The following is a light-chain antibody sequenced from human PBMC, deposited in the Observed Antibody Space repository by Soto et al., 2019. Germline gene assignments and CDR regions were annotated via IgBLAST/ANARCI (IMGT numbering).Light chain of an antibody. CDR1: SSDLGNHNL. Sequence: QSVLTQPASVSGSPGQSITISCTGTSSDLGNHNLVSWYQQYPGKAPTLMIYEASQRPSGISHRFSGSKSGNTASLTISGLQTEDEANYFCCSYAGRITWVFGGGTKLTVL. J-gene: IGLJ3*02. V-gene: IGLV2-23*01. CDR2: EAS. CDR3: CSYAGRITWV.